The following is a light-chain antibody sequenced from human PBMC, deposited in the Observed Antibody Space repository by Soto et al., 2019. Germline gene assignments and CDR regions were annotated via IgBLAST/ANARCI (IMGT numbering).Light chain of an antibody. CDR3: SSYTSSSTYV. CDR2: EVS. J-gene: IGLJ1*01. CDR1: SSDVGSYNR. Sequence: QSVLTQPPSASGSPGQSVTISCTGTSSDVGSYNRVSWYQQPPGTAPKLMIYEVSNRPSGVPDRFSGSNSGNTASLTISGLQAEDEADYYCSSYTSSSTYVFVTGTKVTVL. V-gene: IGLV2-18*02.